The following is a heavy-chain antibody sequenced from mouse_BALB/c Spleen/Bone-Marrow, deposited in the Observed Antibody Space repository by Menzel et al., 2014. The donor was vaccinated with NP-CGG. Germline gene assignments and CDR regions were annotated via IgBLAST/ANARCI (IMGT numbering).Heavy chain of an antibody. CDR2: IHPGNSDT. CDR3: TTLARNNFDY. D-gene: IGHD3-1*01. Sequence: EVQRVESGTVLARPGAAVEMSCKASGYTFSNYWMHWIKQRPGQGLEWIGTIHPGNSDTTYNQKFKGKAKLTAVTSTSTAYMELSSLTNDDSAVYYCTTLARNNFDYWGQGTTLTVSS. J-gene: IGHJ2*01. CDR1: GYTFSNYW. V-gene: IGHV1-5*01.